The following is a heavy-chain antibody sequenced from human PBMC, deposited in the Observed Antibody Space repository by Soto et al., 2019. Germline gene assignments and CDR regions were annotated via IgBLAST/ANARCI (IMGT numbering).Heavy chain of an antibody. CDR2: IIPIFGTA. V-gene: IGHV1-69*01. CDR1: GGTFSSYA. J-gene: IGHJ6*02. Sequence: QVQLVQSGAEVQKPGSSVKVSCKASGGTFSSYAISWVRQAPGQGLEWMGGIIPIFGTANYAQKFQGRVTITADESTSTAYMELSSLRSEDTAVYYCARDEHIVVVTAIHYYYYGMDVWGQGTTVTVSS. D-gene: IGHD2-21*02. CDR3: ARDEHIVVVTAIHYYYYGMDV.